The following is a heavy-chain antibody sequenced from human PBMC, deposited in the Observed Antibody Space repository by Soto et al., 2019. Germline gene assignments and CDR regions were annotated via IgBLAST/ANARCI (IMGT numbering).Heavy chain of an antibody. V-gene: IGHV3-21*01. J-gene: IGHJ4*02. Sequence: GGSLRLSCAASGFNFITYSLNRVRQAPGKGLEWVASISSSAIYIDYADPVKGRFTISRDNANNSLYLQMNSLRAEDTATYYCVRDGLDYYDTERLYFDKWGQGTLVTVSS. CDR3: VRDGLDYYDTERLYFDK. CDR1: GFNFITYS. D-gene: IGHD3-22*01. CDR2: ISSSAIYI.